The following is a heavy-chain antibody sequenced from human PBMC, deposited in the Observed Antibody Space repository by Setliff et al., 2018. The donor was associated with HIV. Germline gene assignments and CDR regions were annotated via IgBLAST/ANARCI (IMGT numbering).Heavy chain of an antibody. CDR3: ARELDNSDHSDPFDV. CDR2: IYYSGTT. CDR1: GDSIMNSRDY. V-gene: IGHV4-39*02. D-gene: IGHD4-4*01. Sequence: SETLSLTCSVSGDSIMNSRDYWGWIRQPPGKGLEWIGNIYYSGTTYYSPSLNSRVTISVDRSRNHFSLRLSAVTAADTAVYYCARELDNSDHSDPFDVWGQGTMVTVSS. J-gene: IGHJ3*01.